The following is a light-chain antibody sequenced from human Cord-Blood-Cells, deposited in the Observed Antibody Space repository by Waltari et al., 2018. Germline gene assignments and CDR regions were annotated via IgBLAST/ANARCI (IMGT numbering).Light chain of an antibody. CDR1: SLRSYY. CDR2: GKN. Sequence: SSELTQDPAVSVALGQTVRLTCQGDSLRSYYASWYQQKPGQAPVLVTYGKNNRPSGIPDRFSGSSSGNTASLTITGAQAEDEADYYCNSRDSSGNHLVFGGGTKLTVL. CDR3: NSRDSSGNHLV. V-gene: IGLV3-19*01. J-gene: IGLJ2*01.